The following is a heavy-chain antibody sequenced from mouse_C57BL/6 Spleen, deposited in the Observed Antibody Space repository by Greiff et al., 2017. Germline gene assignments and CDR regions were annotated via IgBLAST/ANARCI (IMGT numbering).Heavy chain of an antibody. Sequence: VQLQQPGAELVKPGASVKMSCKASGYTFTSYWITWVKQRPGQGLEWIGDIYPGSGSTNYNEKFKSKATLTVDTSSSTAYMQLSSLTSEDSAVYYCASGSSYEWYFDVWGTGTTVTVSS. CDR1: GYTFTSYW. D-gene: IGHD1-1*01. CDR3: ASGSSYEWYFDV. V-gene: IGHV1-55*01. CDR2: IYPGSGST. J-gene: IGHJ1*03.